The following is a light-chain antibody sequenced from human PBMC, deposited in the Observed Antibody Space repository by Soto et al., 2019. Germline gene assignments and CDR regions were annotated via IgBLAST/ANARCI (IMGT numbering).Light chain of an antibody. V-gene: IGLV1-40*01. CDR1: SSNIGAGYD. CDR3: QSYDSSLNFHLV. J-gene: IGLJ2*01. Sequence: QSVLTQPPSVSGAPGQRVTISCTGSSSNIGAGYDVHWYQQLPRTAPKLLIYGNSNRPSGVPDRFSGSKSGTSASLAITGLQAEDEADYYYQSYDSSLNFHLVFGGGTNLTVL. CDR2: GNS.